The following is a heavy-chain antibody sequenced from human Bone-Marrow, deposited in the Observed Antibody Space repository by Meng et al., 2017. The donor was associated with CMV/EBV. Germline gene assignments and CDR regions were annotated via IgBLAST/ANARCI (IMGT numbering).Heavy chain of an antibody. CDR3: ARDRGVPAATYYYYYGMDV. CDR2: ISSSSSYI. V-gene: IGHV3-21*01. CDR1: GFTFSSYS. Sequence: GESLKISCAASGFTFSSYSMNWVRQAPGKGLEWVSSISSSSSYIYYADSVKGRFTISRDNAKNSLYLQMNSLRAEDTAVYYCARDRGVPAATYYYYYGMDVWDHGTTVTVSS. J-gene: IGHJ6*02. D-gene: IGHD2-2*01.